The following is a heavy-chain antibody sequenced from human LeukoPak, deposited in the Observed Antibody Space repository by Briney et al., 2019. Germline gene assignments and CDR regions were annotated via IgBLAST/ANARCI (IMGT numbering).Heavy chain of an antibody. CDR1: GFTFSSYW. J-gene: IGHJ4*02. CDR2: IKQDGSEK. D-gene: IGHD3-22*01. CDR3: AREGSYDSSGYGPNDY. Sequence: PGGSLRLSCAASGFTFSSYWMSWVRQAPGKGLEWVANIKQDGSEKYYVDSVKGRFTISRDNAKNSLYLQMNSLRAEDTAVYQCAREGSYDSSGYGPNDYWGQGTLVTVSS. V-gene: IGHV3-7*03.